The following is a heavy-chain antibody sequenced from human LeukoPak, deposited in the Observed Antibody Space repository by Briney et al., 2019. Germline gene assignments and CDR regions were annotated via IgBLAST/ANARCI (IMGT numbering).Heavy chain of an antibody. V-gene: IGHV4-4*07. D-gene: IGHD6-13*01. CDR3: ARDSIAAEPNWFDP. CDR1: GGSISSYY. Sequence: SETLSLTCTVSGGSISSYYWSWIRQPAGKGLEWIGRIYTSGSTNYNPSLKSRVTTSVDTSKNQFSLKLSSVTAADTAVCYCARDSIAAEPNWFDPWGQGTLVTVSS. CDR2: IYTSGST. J-gene: IGHJ5*02.